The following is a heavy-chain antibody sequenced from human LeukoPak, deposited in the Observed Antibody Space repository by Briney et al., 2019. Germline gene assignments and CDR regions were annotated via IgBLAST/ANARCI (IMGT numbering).Heavy chain of an antibody. CDR1: GFTFSSYG. CDR2: IWFDGSNK. J-gene: IGHJ4*02. CDR3: ARGETGESHFDY. V-gene: IGHV3-33*01. D-gene: IGHD7-27*01. Sequence: PGGSLRLSCAASGFTFSSYGMYWVRQAPGKGLEWVAVIWFDGSNKYYADSVKGRFTISRDNSKNTLFLQMNSRRAEDTAEYYCARGETGESHFDYWGQGTLVTVSS.